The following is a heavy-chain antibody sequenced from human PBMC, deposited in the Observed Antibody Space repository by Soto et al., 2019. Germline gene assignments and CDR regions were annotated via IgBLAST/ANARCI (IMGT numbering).Heavy chain of an antibody. CDR1: GFTFSDYY. J-gene: IGHJ4*01. D-gene: IGHD2-15*01. V-gene: IGHV3-11*01. CDR3: ARQLGYCRGGPFLDFDY. CDR2: ISSSGKTM. Sequence: PGGSLRLSCAASGFTFSDYYMSWIRQAPGKGLEWISYISSSGKTMYYADSVKGRSTISRDNAKNSLYLQMNSLRAEDTAVYYFARQLGYCRGGPFLDFDYWANGTLVPV.